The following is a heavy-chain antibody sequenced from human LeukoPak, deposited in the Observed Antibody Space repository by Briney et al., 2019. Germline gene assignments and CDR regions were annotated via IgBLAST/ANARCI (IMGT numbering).Heavy chain of an antibody. D-gene: IGHD3-22*01. CDR2: IIPIFGTA. V-gene: IGHV1-69*01. Sequence: ASVKVSCKASGGTFSSYAISWVRQAPGQGLEWMGGIIPIFGTANYAQKFQGRVTITADESTSTAHMELSSLRSEDTAVYYCARMMLYYYDRGGDYYYMDVWGKGTTVTVSS. CDR1: GGTFSSYA. CDR3: ARMMLYYYDRGGDYYYMDV. J-gene: IGHJ6*03.